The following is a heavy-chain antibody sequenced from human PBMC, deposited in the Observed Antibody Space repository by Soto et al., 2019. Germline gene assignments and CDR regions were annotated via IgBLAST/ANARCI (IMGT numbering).Heavy chain of an antibody. D-gene: IGHD3-22*01. CDR1: GGSISSGDYY. Sequence: QVQLQESGPGLVKPSQTLSLTCTVSGGSISSGDYYWSWIRQPPGKGLEWIGYIYYSGSTYYNPSLKGRFTISVDTSKNHFSLKLSSVTAADRAVYYCASYDSSGRGLDYWGKGTLVTVSS. CDR2: IYYSGST. CDR3: ASYDSSGRGLDY. J-gene: IGHJ4*02. V-gene: IGHV4-30-4*01.